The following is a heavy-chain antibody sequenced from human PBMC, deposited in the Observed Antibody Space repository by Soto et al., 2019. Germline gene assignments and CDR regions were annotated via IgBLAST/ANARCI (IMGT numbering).Heavy chain of an antibody. CDR1: GFAFNNYG. CDR2: ISKSDYT. Sequence: PGGSLRLSCTVSGFAFNNYGINWVRQAPGKGLEWVSSISKSDYTYYSDSVKGRFTISGDNAKNSVSLQMNTLRVEDTAVYYCAREDSIIIPAVSDFWGQGTLVTV. J-gene: IGHJ4*02. D-gene: IGHD2-2*01. CDR3: AREDSIIIPAVSDF. V-gene: IGHV3-21*06.